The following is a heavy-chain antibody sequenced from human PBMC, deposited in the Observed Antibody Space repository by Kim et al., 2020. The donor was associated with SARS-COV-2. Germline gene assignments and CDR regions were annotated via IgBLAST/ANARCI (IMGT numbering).Heavy chain of an antibody. V-gene: IGHV3-23*01. CDR3: AKLKTMLQGVNYFDS. D-gene: IGHD3-10*01. J-gene: IGHJ4*02. Sequence: GGSLRLSCAASGFTFSRQAMAWVRQAPGKGLEWVSAIGGSGERTYYAESVKGRFIMSRDISKNAIYLQMSSLRAEDTAISYCAKLKTMLQGVNYFDSWGQGTLVTVSA. CDR1: GFTFSRQA. CDR2: IGGSGERT.